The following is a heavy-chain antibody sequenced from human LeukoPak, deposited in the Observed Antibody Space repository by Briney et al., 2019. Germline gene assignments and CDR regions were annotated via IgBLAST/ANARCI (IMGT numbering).Heavy chain of an antibody. J-gene: IGHJ4*02. CDR2: INSDGSST. CDR3: ARVRSGYPNYFDY. D-gene: IGHD3-3*01. CDR1: GFTFSSYW. Sequence: PVGSLRLSCAASGFTFSSYWMHWVRQAPGKGLVWVSRINSDGSSTSYADSVKGRFTISRDNAKNTLYLQMNSLRAEDTAVYYCARVRSGYPNYFDYWGQGTLVTVSS. V-gene: IGHV3-74*01.